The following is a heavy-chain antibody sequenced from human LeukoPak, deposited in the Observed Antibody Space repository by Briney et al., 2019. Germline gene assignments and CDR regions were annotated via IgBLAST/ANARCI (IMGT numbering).Heavy chain of an antibody. CDR3: AKDLPAVGSLAVAGTLDY. J-gene: IGHJ4*02. V-gene: IGHV3-30*02. Sequence: PGGSLRLSCAASGFTFSSYGMHWVRQAPGKGLEWVAFIRYDGSNKYYADSVKGRFTISRDNSKNTLYLQMNSLRAEDTAVYYCAKDLPAVGSLAVAGTLDYWGQGTLVTVSS. CDR2: IRYDGSNK. CDR1: GFTFSSYG. D-gene: IGHD6-19*01.